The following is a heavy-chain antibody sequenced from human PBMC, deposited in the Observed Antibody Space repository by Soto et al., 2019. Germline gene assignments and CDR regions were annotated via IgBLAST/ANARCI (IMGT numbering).Heavy chain of an antibody. CDR1: GFTFSSYA. D-gene: IGHD2-2*01. Sequence: HPGGSLRLSCAASGFTFSSYAMTWVRQAPGKGLEWVSSITGSGGDTYYADSVRGRFTISRDNSKNTLYLQMNSLRADDTAVYYCAKVGVHCGASCYALDYWGQGTLVTVSS. J-gene: IGHJ4*02. CDR3: AKVGVHCGASCYALDY. CDR2: ITGSGGDT. V-gene: IGHV3-23*01.